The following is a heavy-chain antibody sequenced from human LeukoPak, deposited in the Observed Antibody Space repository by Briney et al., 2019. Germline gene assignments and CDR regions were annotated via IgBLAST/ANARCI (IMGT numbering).Heavy chain of an antibody. V-gene: IGHV3-15*01. CDR2: IKIKIDGGTT. Sequence: PGGSLRLSCAASGFTFSHAWMTWVRQAPGKGLEWVGRIKIKIDGGTTVYAAPVKGRFTISRDDSKNTMYLQMNSLKTEDTAVYYCTTGNWGPHWGQGTLVTVSS. D-gene: IGHD7-27*01. J-gene: IGHJ4*02. CDR1: GFTFSHAW. CDR3: TTGNWGPH.